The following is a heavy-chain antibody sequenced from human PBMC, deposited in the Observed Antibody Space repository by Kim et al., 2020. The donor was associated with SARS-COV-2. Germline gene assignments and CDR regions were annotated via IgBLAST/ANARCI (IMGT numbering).Heavy chain of an antibody. CDR3: AKAGGSSGYGTYYFDF. J-gene: IGHJ4*01. V-gene: IGHV3-23*01. CDR2: ISSGGDRT. D-gene: IGHD5-12*01. Sequence: GGSLRLSCAASGFTFSGWAMGWVRQAPGKGLEWVSSISSGGDRTYYADSVKGRFTISKDNSKDTLYMHMNTLRAEDTAVYYCAKAGGSSGYGTYYFDFWG. CDR1: GFTFSGWA.